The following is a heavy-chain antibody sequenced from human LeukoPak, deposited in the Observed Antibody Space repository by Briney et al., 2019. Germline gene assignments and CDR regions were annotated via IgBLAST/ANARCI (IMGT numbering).Heavy chain of an antibody. CDR1: GFTFDDYG. CDR2: INWNGGST. CDR3: ASGVVAANYFDY. D-gene: IGHD2-15*01. V-gene: IGHV3-20*04. J-gene: IGHJ4*02. Sequence: PGGSLRLSCATSGFTFDDYGMSWVRQAPGKGLEWVSGINWNGGSTGYADSVKGRFSISRDNAKNALYLQMNSLRAEDTASYYCASGVVAANYFDYWGRGTLVTVSS.